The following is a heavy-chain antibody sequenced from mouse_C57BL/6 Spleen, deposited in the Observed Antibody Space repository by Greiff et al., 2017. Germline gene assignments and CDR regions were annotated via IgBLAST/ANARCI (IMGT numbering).Heavy chain of an antibody. CDR1: GYTFTDYY. CDR2: INPYNGGT. D-gene: IGHD2-10*02. Sequence: VQLKESGPVLVKPGASVKMSCKASGYTFTDYYMNWVKQSHGKSLEWIGVINPYNGGTSYNQKFKGKATLTVDKSSSTAYMELNSLTSEDSAVXYCARGYGNPYCGLGASVSLSS. J-gene: IGHJ4*01. V-gene: IGHV1-19*01. CDR3: ARGYGNPY.